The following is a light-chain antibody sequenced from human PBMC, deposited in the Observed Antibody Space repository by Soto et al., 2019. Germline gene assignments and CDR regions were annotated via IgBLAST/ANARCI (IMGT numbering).Light chain of an antibody. CDR3: QQRSDWPPIT. CDR2: DAS. Sequence: EVVLTQSPDTLSLSPGDRATLSCRASQSVSTYLAWYQQKPGQAPRLLIYDASNRATGIPARFSGSGSGKDFTLTISSLEPEDFAVYYCQQRSDWPPITFSKGKRLEIK. V-gene: IGKV3-11*01. J-gene: IGKJ5*01. CDR1: QSVSTY.